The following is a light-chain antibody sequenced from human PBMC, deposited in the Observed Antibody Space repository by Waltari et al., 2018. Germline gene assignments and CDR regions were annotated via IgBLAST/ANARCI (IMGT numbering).Light chain of an antibody. CDR2: ELN. V-gene: IGKV2D-29*01. Sequence: EILMTHTPLSLSVTPGQSASIPGKSSQSLLHTDGKTYLYWYLQKPGQPPQLLIYELNKRFSGVADRFSGSGSGTDFTLKISRVEAEDVGFYYCMQSKQFPLTFGGGTKVDIK. CDR1: QSLLHTDGKTY. J-gene: IGKJ4*01. CDR3: MQSKQFPLT.